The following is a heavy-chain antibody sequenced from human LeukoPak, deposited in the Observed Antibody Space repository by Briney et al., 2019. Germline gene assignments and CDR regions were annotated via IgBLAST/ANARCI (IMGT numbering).Heavy chain of an antibody. Sequence: ASVKVSCKASGGTSSSYAITWVRQAPGQGFECMGGIIPMTRTPNYAQKFQGRVTITTDQSTSTAYMELSSLICEDTGAYCFARGGGVLGKYCSSTSCYGGHYWGQGTLVTVSS. V-gene: IGHV1-69*05. CDR3: ARGGGVLGKYCSSTSCYGGHY. D-gene: IGHD2-2*01. CDR1: GGTSSSYA. CDR2: IIPMTRTP. J-gene: IGHJ4*02.